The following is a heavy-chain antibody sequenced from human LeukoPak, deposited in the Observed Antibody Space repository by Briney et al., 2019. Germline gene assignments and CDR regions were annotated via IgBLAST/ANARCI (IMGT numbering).Heavy chain of an antibody. CDR1: EYTFTGYY. V-gene: IGHV1-2*02. J-gene: IGHJ5*02. D-gene: IGHD4-17*01. CDR3: ARDDYGDSKGWFDP. CDR2: INPNHGDT. Sequence: GASVKVSCKASEYTFTGYYMHWVRQAPGQGLEWMGWINPNHGDTNYAQKFQDRVSMTRDTSISTACMHLSRLRSADTAVYYCARDDYGDSKGWFDPWGQGTLVTVSS.